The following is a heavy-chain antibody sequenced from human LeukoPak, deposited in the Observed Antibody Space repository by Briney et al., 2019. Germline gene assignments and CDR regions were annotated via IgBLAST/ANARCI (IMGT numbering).Heavy chain of an antibody. CDR3: TTAPRTLTDYYYYGMDV. J-gene: IGHJ6*04. CDR1: GSTFSNAW. D-gene: IGHD1-1*01. V-gene: IGHV3-15*01. Sequence: PGGSLRLSCAASGSTFSNAWMSWVRQAPGKGLEWVGRIKSKTDGGTTDYAAPVKGRFTISRDDSKNTLYLQMNSLKTEDTAVYYCTTAPRTLTDYYYYGMDVWGKGTTVTVSS. CDR2: IKSKTDGGTT.